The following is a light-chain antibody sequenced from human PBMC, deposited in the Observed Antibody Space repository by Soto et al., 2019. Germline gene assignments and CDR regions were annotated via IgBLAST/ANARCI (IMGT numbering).Light chain of an antibody. J-gene: IGKJ2*01. CDR2: GAS. V-gene: IGKV3-15*01. CDR3: QQYNNWPYT. Sequence: EIVMTQSPATLSVSPGERATLSCRASQSVSSNLAWYQQKPGQAPRLLIYGASTRATGIPARFSGSGSGTVFTLTISSLQSEDFAVYCCQQYNNWPYTFGQGTKLEIK. CDR1: QSVSSN.